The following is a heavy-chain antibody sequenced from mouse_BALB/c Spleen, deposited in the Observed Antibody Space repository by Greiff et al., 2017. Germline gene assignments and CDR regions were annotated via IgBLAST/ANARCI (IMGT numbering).Heavy chain of an antibody. CDR3: VRRGFDY. Sequence: EVQLVESGGGLVQPKGPLKLSCAASGFTFNTYAMNWVRQAPGKGLEWVARIRSKSNNYATYYADSVKDRFTISRDDSQSMLYLQMNNLKTEDTAMYYCVRRGFDYWGQGTTLTVSS. J-gene: IGHJ2*01. CDR2: IRSKSNNYAT. CDR1: GFTFNTYA. V-gene: IGHV10-1*02.